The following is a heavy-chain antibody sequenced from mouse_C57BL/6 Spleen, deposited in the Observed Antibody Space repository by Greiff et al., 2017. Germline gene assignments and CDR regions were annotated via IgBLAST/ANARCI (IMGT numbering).Heavy chain of an antibody. V-gene: IGHV14-2*01. CDR3: ASDYGSTLDY. D-gene: IGHD1-1*01. CDR2: IDPEDGDT. CDR1: GFHIKDYY. J-gene: IGHJ2*01. Sequence: VQLKQSGAELVKPGASVKLSFTASGFHIKDYYMHWVKQRTEQGLEWLGRIDPEDGDTKYAPKFQGKATITADTSSNTAYLHLSSLTSEETAVYYCASDYGSTLDYWGQGTTLTVSS.